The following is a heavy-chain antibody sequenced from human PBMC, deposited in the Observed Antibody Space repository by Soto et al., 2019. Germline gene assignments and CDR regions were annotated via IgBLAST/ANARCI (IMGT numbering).Heavy chain of an antibody. Sequence: SETLSLTCAVYGGSFSGYYWSWIRQPPGKGLEWIGEINHSGSTNYNPSLKSRVTISVDTSKNQFSLKLSSVTAADTAVYYCARGASSSGSWHYYRMDVWGQGTTVTVYS. CDR2: INHSGST. J-gene: IGHJ6*02. CDR1: GGSFSGYY. CDR3: ARGASSSGSWHYYRMDV. V-gene: IGHV4-34*01. D-gene: IGHD6-6*01.